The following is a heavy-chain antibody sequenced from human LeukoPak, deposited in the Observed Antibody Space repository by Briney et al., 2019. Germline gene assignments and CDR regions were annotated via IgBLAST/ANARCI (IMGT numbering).Heavy chain of an antibody. CDR1: GYSFTSYW. J-gene: IGHJ3*02. D-gene: IGHD3-22*01. CDR3: ATYYYHDSSGYYYGAFDI. V-gene: IGHV5-51*01. CDR2: SFSGYSDT. Sequence: GESLNISCKCPGYSFTSYWIGWVRQMPRKGLEWMGISFSGYSDTRYTPSLQGQVTISTDTSISTAHLQWSSLNASDTAMYYCATYYYHDSSGYYYGAFDIWGQGRMVTVSS.